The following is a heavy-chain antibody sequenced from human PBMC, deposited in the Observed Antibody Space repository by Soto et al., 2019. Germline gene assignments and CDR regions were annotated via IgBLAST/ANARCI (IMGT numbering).Heavy chain of an antibody. D-gene: IGHD1-1*01. V-gene: IGHV3-73*01. CDR3: TRLRNQLERPDNFDY. CDR2: IGSKGNSYAT. Sequence: PGGSLRLSCAASGFTFSGSAMHWVRQASGKGLEWVGRIGSKGNSYATAYAASLKGRFTISRDDSKNAAYLQMNSLKTEDTAVYYCTRLRNQLERPDNFDYWGQGTLVTVSS. J-gene: IGHJ4*02. CDR1: GFTFSGSA.